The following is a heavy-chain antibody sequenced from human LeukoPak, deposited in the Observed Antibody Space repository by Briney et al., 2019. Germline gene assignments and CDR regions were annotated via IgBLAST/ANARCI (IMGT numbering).Heavy chain of an antibody. D-gene: IGHD4-11*01. CDR2: IYHSGST. V-gene: IGHV4-38-2*02. J-gene: IGHJ4*02. CDR3: ARGRSNSDFDY. Sequence: ESSETLSLTCTVSGYSLSSGYYWGWIRQPPGKGLELIGSIYHSGSTYYNPSLKSRVTISVDTSKNQFSLKLSSVTAADTAVYYCARGRSNSDFDYWGQGTLVTVSS. CDR1: GYSLSSGYY.